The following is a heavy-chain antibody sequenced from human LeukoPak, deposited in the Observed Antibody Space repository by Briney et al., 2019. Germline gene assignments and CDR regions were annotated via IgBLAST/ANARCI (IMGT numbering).Heavy chain of an antibody. Sequence: GESLKISCKGSGYSFTSYWIGWVRKMPGKGLEWMGIIYPGDSDTRYSPSFQGQVTISADKSISTAYLQWSSLKASDTAMYYCAIGREDELGIAARPYYFDYGGQGTLVTVSS. D-gene: IGHD6-6*01. J-gene: IGHJ4*02. CDR3: AIGREDELGIAARPYYFDY. CDR2: IYPGDSDT. CDR1: GYSFTSYW. V-gene: IGHV5-51*01.